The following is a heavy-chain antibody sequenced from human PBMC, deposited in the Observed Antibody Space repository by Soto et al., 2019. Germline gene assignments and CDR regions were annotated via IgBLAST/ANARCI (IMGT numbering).Heavy chain of an antibody. J-gene: IGHJ3*02. CDR2: IKQDGSEK. Sequence: EVQLVESGGGLVQPGGSLRLSCAASGFTFSSYWMSWVRQAPGKGLEWVANIKQDGSEKYYVDSVKGRFTISRDNAKNSLYLQMNSLRADDTAVYYCARDYGRCSGGSCYSDAFDIWGQGTMVTVSS. D-gene: IGHD2-15*01. V-gene: IGHV3-7*01. CDR1: GFTFSSYW. CDR3: ARDYGRCSGGSCYSDAFDI.